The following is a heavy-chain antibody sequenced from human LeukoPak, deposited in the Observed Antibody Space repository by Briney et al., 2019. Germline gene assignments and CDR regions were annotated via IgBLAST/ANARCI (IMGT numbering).Heavy chain of an antibody. CDR3: ARADTTMIVVVPFDY. V-gene: IGHV4-34*01. CDR1: GGSFSGYY. Sequence: PSETLSLTCAVYGGSFSGYYWSWIRQPPGKGLEWIGEINHSGSTNYNPSLKSRVTISVDTSKNQFSLKLSSVTAADTAVYYCARADTTMIVVVPFDYWGQGTLVTVSS. J-gene: IGHJ4*02. CDR2: INHSGST. D-gene: IGHD3-22*01.